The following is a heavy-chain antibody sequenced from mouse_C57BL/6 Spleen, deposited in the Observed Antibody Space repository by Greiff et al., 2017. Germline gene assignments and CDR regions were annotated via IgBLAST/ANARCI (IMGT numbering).Heavy chain of an antibody. CDR1: GYAFSSSW. D-gene: IGHD4-1*01. Sequence: QVQLQQSGPELVKPGASVKISCKASGYAFSSSWMNWVKQRPGKGLEWIGRIYPGDGDTNYNGKFKGKATLTADKSSSTAYMQLSSLTSEDSAVYFCARGGTGKGDYWGQGTTLTVSS. CDR2: IYPGDGDT. V-gene: IGHV1-82*01. CDR3: ARGGTGKGDY. J-gene: IGHJ2*01.